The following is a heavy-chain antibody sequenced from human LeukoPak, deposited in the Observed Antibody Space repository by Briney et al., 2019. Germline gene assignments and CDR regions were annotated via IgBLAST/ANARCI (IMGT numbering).Heavy chain of an antibody. V-gene: IGHV1-2*02. CDR3: ARDGVGISTTFDY. CDR2: INPNSGGT. CDR1: GYTFTAYY. Sequence: ASVKVSCKASGYTFTAYYMHWVRQAPGQGLEWMGWINPNSGGTKYAQKFQGRVTMTRDTSISTAYMELSRLRSDDTAVYYCARDGVGISTTFDYWGQGTLVTVSS. J-gene: IGHJ4*02. D-gene: IGHD6-13*01.